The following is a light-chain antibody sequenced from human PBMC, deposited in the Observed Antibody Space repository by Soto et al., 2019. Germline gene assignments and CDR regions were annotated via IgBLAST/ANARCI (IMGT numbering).Light chain of an antibody. CDR2: AAS. Sequence: IQLTQSPSSLSASVGDRVTITCRASQAIRTALGWYQQKPGKVPKLLIYAASTLQSGVPSRFSGSGSGTDFTLTINNLQPDDLATYICQQYKSYSTFGRGTKVDIK. V-gene: IGKV1-17*02. CDR1: QAIRTA. J-gene: IGKJ1*01. CDR3: QQYKSYST.